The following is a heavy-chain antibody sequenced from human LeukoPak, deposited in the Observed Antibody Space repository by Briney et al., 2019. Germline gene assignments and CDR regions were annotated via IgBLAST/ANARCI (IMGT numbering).Heavy chain of an antibody. CDR1: GYTFTGYY. J-gene: IGHJ4*02. CDR2: IIPIFGTA. CDR3: ARESLAAAGMFTY. D-gene: IGHD6-13*01. Sequence: RASVNVSCKASGYTFTGYYVHWVRQAPRQGLEWMGGIIPIFGTANYAQKFQGRVTITADKSTSTAYMELSSLRSEDTAVYYCARESLAAAGMFTYWGQGTLVTVSS. V-gene: IGHV1-69*06.